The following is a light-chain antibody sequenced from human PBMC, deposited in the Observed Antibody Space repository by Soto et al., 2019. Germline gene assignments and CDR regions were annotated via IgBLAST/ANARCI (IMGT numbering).Light chain of an antibody. J-gene: IGLJ2*01. CDR2: SNN. V-gene: IGLV1-44*01. Sequence: VLTQPPSASGTPGQRVTISCSGSSSNIGSNTVNWYQQLPGTAPKLLIYSNNQRPSGVPDRFSGSKSGTSASLAISGLQSEDEADYYCAAWDDSLNGGVFGGGTKLTVL. CDR3: AAWDDSLNGGV. CDR1: SSNIGSNT.